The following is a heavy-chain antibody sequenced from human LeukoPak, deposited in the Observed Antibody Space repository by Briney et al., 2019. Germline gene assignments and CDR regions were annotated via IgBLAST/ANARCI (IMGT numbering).Heavy chain of an antibody. Sequence: GGSLRLSCAASGFTFSSYSMSWVRQAPGKGLEWVANIKQDGSEKYYVDSVKGRFTISRDNAKNSLYLQMNSLRAEDTAVYYCAREESSGWSHVLFNHFIDYNWFDPWGQGTLVTVSS. CDR2: IKQDGSEK. D-gene: IGHD6-19*01. CDR3: AREESSGWSHVLFNHFIDYNWFDP. V-gene: IGHV3-7*03. CDR1: GFTFSSYS. J-gene: IGHJ5*02.